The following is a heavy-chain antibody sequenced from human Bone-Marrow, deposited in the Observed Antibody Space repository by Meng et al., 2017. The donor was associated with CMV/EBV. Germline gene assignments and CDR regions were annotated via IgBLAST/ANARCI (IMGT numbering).Heavy chain of an antibody. V-gene: IGHV4-39*07. CDR3: ARGVGSVRFLEWLSASGYFDY. Sequence: GSLRLSCTVSGGSISSSSYYWGWIRQPPGKGLEWIGSIYYSGSTYYNPSLKSRVTISVDTSKNQFSLKLSSVTAADTAVYYCARGVGSVRFLEWLSASGYFDYWGQGTLVTVSS. J-gene: IGHJ4*02. CDR2: IYYSGST. CDR1: GGSISSSSYY. D-gene: IGHD3-3*01.